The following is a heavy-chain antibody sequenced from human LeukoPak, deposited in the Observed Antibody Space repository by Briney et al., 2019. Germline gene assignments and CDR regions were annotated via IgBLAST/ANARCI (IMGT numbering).Heavy chain of an antibody. Sequence: GGSLRLSCAASGFTFSSYAMSWVRQAPGEGLEWVSGISGSGGSRYYADSVKGRFTISRDYSKNTPYLQMNSLRADDTAVYYCAKDVKGSYGMDVWGQGTTVTVSS. CDR3: AKDVKGSYGMDV. CDR2: ISGSGGSR. J-gene: IGHJ6*02. CDR1: GFTFSSYA. V-gene: IGHV3-23*01.